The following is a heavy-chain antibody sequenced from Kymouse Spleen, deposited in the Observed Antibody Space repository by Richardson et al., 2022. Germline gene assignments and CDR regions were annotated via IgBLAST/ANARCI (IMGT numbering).Heavy chain of an antibody. D-gene: IGHD6-6*01. CDR1: GGSFSGYY. CDR2: INHSGST. J-gene: IGHJ4*02. V-gene: IGHV4-34*01. Sequence: QVQLQQWGAGLLKPSETLSLTCAVYGGSFSGYYWSWIRQPPGKGLEWIGEINHSGSTNYNPSLKSRVTISVDTSKNQFSLKLSSVTAADTAVYYCARGRQLVGGYFDYWGQGTLVTVSS. CDR3: ARGRQLVGGYFDY.